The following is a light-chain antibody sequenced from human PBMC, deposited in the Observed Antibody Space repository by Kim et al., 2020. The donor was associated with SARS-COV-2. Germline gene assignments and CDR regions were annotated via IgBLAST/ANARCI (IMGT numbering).Light chain of an antibody. Sequence: VTFSGTGGTANIGANFDVRGYRQLPATAPKLLISGDTNRPSGVPKRFSGSKSGTSASLAITGLQAEDEGDYYCQSYDSSLRVEVFGTGTKVTVL. J-gene: IGLJ1*01. CDR1: TANIGANFD. CDR3: QSYDSSLRVEV. CDR2: GDT. V-gene: IGLV1-40*01.